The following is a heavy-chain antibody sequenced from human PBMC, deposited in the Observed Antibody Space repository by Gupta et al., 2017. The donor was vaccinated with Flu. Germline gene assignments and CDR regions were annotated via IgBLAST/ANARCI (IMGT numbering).Heavy chain of an antibody. V-gene: IGHV3-48*03. J-gene: IGHJ4*02. CDR3: ARGHWDY. CDR2: ISSSSSV. CDR1: GFTFSTSE. Sequence: EVQLVESGGGLVQHGGSLRLSCAASGFTFSTSEMNWVRRAPGQGLEWVSFISSSSSVYYADSVKVRFTISRDNAKNSLYLQMNSLRAEDTAVYYCARGHWDYWGQGTLVTVSS.